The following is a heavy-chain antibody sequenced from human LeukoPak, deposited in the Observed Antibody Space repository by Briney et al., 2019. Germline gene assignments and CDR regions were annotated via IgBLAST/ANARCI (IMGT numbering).Heavy chain of an antibody. CDR2: IDGDGSST. CDR3: ARGASIAGGFDG. V-gene: IGHV3-74*03. D-gene: IGHD3-10*01. CDR1: GFTFTSYW. Sequence: GGSLRLSCAASGFTFTSYWMHWVRQAPGKGLVWVSRIDGDGSSTMYADSVKGRSTISRDSAKNTVYLQIKSLRVEDTALYYCARGASIAGGFDGWGQGTLVTVSS. J-gene: IGHJ4*02.